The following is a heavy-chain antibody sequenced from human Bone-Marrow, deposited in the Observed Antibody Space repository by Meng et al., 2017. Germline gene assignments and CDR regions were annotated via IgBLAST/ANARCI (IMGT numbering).Heavy chain of an antibody. J-gene: IGHJ4*02. CDR1: GDSISSGGYS. CDR3: ARYSSSSLAFDF. V-gene: IGHV4-30-2*01. D-gene: IGHD6-6*01. CDR2: IYHSGST. Sequence: QLQLQESGSGPLKPPQTLSLTCAVSGDSISSGGYSWSWIRQPPGKGLEWIGYIYHSGSTYFNPPLKSRVTVSVDRSKNQFSLNLSSVTAADTAVYYCARYSSSSLAFDFWGQGTLVTVSS.